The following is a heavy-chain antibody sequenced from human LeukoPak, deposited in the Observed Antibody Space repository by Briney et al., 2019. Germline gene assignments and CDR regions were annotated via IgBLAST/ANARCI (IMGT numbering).Heavy chain of an antibody. J-gene: IGHJ4*02. V-gene: IGHV3-23*01. D-gene: IGHD3-10*01. CDR2: IRGSGGYT. CDR1: GFTFSSYA. CDR3: AKGITMVRGPMNYFED. Sequence: GGSLRLSCAASGFTFSSYAINWVRQAPGRGLEWLATIRGSGGYTYYADSVKGRFTMSRDNSKNTLYLQMNSLRAEDTAVYYCAKGITMVRGPMNYFEDWGQGTLVTVSS.